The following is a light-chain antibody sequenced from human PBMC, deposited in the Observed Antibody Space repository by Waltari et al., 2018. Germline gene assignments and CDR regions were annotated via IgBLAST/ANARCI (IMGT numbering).Light chain of an antibody. Sequence: QAALTQPPSVSGSPGQSVTISCTGTSSDIGAYDRVSWHQQHPGKVPKLMIYEVSKRPSGVSDRFSVSKSGNTASLTISGLLAEDEGDYYCSSYANSRTWEFGGGTRLTVL. CDR2: EVS. V-gene: IGLV2-14*01. CDR1: SSDIGAYDR. CDR3: SSYANSRTWE. J-gene: IGLJ2*01.